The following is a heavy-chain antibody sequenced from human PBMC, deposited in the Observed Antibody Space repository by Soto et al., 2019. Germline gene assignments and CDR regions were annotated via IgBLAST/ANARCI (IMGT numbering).Heavy chain of an antibody. CDR1: GGSFSRHT. J-gene: IGHJ4*02. V-gene: IGHV1-69*01. CDR3: ARWAGSCTSTSCYSPSDY. Sequence: QVQLVQSGAEVKKPGSSVKVSCQASGGSFSRHTVTWVRQAPGQGLEWLGQIIPIFGTTNYAQKFQGRVAITADESTTTSDMEISSLTSEDTALYYCARWAGSCTSTSCYSPSDYWGQGPLVTVSS. D-gene: IGHD2-2*01. CDR2: IIPIFGTT.